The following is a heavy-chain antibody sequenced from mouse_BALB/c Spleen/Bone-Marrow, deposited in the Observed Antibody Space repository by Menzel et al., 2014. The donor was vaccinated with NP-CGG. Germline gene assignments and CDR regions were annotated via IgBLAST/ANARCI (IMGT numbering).Heavy chain of an antibody. CDR3: ARDMGGLLFDY. CDR1: GFTFTDYY. CDR2: IRNKANGYTT. J-gene: IGHJ2*01. D-gene: IGHD2-3*01. V-gene: IGHV7-3*02. Sequence: EVKLVESGGGLVQPGGSLRLSCATSGFTFTDYYMNWVRQPPGKALEWLAFIRNKANGYTTEYSASVKGRFTISRDNSQSILYLQMNTLRPEDSATYYCARDMGGLLFDYWGQGTTLTVSS.